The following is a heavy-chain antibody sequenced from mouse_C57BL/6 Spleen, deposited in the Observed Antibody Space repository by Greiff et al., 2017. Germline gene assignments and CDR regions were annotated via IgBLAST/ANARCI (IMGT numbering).Heavy chain of an antibody. CDR1: GFSFNTYA. D-gene: IGHD2-3*01. V-gene: IGHV10-1*01. Sequence: EVHLVESGGGLVQPKGSLKLSCAASGFSFNTYAMNWVRQAPGKGLEWVARIRSKSNNYATYYADSVKDRFTISRDDSESMLYLQMNNLKTEDTAMYYCVRLDGYFYAMDYWGQGTSVTVSS. CDR2: IRSKSNNYAT. J-gene: IGHJ4*01. CDR3: VRLDGYFYAMDY.